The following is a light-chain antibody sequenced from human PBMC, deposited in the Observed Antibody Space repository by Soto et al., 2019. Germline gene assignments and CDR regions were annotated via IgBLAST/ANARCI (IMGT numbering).Light chain of an antibody. Sequence: DIHMTQAPSSRSASVVDLVTITCRASQSISSYLNWYQQKPGKAPKLLIYAASSLQSGVPSRFSGSGSGTEFTLTISSLKPEDFATYYCQQSYSSSALTFGGGTKVDI. J-gene: IGKJ4*01. CDR3: QQSYSSSALT. V-gene: IGKV1-39*01. CDR1: QSISSY. CDR2: AAS.